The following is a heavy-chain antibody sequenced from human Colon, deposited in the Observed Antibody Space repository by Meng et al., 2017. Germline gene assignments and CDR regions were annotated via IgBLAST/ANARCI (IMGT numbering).Heavy chain of an antibody. Sequence: QVQRVQLWAEVKKPGASVKVSCKASGYTFTSYDINWVRQATGQGLEWMGWMNPNSGNTGYAQKFQGRVTMTRNISISTAYMELSSLRSEDTAVYYCARSIRYSSGKETFDNWGQGTLVTVSS. D-gene: IGHD6-19*01. CDR3: ARSIRYSSGKETFDN. J-gene: IGHJ4*02. V-gene: IGHV1-8*01. CDR1: GYTFTSYD. CDR2: MNPNSGNT.